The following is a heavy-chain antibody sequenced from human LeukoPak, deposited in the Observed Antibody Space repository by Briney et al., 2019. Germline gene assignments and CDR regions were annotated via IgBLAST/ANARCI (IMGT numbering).Heavy chain of an antibody. CDR2: ILYTGST. J-gene: IGHJ4*02. CDR3: ARDLAHPAIGDY. CDR1: GGSISSHY. V-gene: IGHV4-59*11. Sequence: SETLSLTCTVSGGSISSHYWSWIRQPPGKGLEGIGYILYTGSTDYNHSLKSRVTVSVDTSKSQFSLMLTSVTAADTAVYYCARDLAHPAIGDYWGQGTLVTVSS. D-gene: IGHD2-2*02.